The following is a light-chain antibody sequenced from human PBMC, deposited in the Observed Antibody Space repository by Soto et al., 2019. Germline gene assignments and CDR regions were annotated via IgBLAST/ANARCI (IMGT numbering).Light chain of an antibody. CDR3: SSYSGSNNIVV. CDR2: DVS. Sequence: QSALTQPPSASGSPGQSVTISCTGTSSDVAGYNFVSWYQQHQGKTPKLIIYDVSKRPSGVADRCSGSKSGNTASLTVSGLQAEDEDDDDCSSYSGSNNIVVFGGGTQLTVL. J-gene: IGLJ2*01. V-gene: IGLV2-8*01. CDR1: SSDVAGYNF.